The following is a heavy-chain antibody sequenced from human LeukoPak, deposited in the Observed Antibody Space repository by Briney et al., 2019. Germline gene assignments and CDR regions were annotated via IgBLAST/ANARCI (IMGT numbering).Heavy chain of an antibody. V-gene: IGHV4-30-4*01. CDR2: IYYSGST. Sequence: PSQTLSLTCTVSGGSISSGDYYWRWSRQPPGRGLEWIEYIYYSGSTYYNPSLKSRVTISVDTSKNQFSLKLSSVTAADTAVYYCARAPRITMVRGVDDAFDIWGQGTMVTVSS. CDR1: GGSISSGDYY. D-gene: IGHD3-10*01. CDR3: ARAPRITMVRGVDDAFDI. J-gene: IGHJ3*02.